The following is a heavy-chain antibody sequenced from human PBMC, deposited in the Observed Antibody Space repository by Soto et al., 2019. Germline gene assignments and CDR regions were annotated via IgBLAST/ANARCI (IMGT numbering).Heavy chain of an antibody. CDR3: ATELGYCSSTSCYDAFDI. CDR1: GYTLTELS. Sequence: ASVKVSCKVSGYTLTELSMHWARQAPGKGLEWMGGFDPEDGETIYAQKFQGRVTMTEDTSTDTAYMELSSLRSEDTAVYYCATELGYCSSTSCYDAFDIWGQGTMVTV. V-gene: IGHV1-24*01. D-gene: IGHD2-2*01. CDR2: FDPEDGET. J-gene: IGHJ3*02.